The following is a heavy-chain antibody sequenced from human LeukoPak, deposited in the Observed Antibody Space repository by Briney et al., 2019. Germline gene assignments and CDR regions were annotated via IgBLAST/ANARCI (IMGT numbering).Heavy chain of an antibody. Sequence: SETLSLTCTVSGYSISSGYYWGWIRQPPGKGLEWIGSIYHSGSTYYNPSLKSRVTISVDTSKNQFSLKLSSVTAADTAVYYCARAVYYDSSGYSRNWFDPWGQGTLVTVSS. CDR2: IYHSGST. CDR3: ARAVYYDSSGYSRNWFDP. J-gene: IGHJ5*02. D-gene: IGHD3-22*01. V-gene: IGHV4-38-2*02. CDR1: GYSISSGYY.